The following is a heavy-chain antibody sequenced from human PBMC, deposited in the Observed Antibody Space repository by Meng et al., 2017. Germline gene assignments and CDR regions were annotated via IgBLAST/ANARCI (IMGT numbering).Heavy chain of an antibody. V-gene: IGHV3-7*01. CDR1: GFTLSSYA. J-gene: IGHJ4*02. CDR3: ARVLVVVITTYYFDY. CDR2: IKQDGSEK. Sequence: GESLKTPRAAPGFTLSSYAMSWVRQAPGKGLEWVANIKQDGSEKYYVDSVKGRFTISRDNAKNSLYLQMNSLRAEDTAVYYCARVLVVVITTYYFDYWGQGTLVTVSS. D-gene: IGHD3-22*01.